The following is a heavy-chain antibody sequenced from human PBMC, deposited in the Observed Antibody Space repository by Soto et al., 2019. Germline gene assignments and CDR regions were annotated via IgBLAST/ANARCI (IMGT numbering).Heavy chain of an antibody. CDR1: GYSFTSYW. CDR2: IYPGDSYT. J-gene: IGHJ5*02. D-gene: IGHD6-13*01. Sequence: GESLKISCKGSGYSFTSYWISWVRQMPGKGLEWMGRIYPGDSYTKYSPSFQGQVTISADKSISTAYLQWSSLKASDTAMYYCARSPHSSSWYVDWFDPWGQGTLVTVSS. CDR3: ARSPHSSSWYVDWFDP. V-gene: IGHV5-10-1*04.